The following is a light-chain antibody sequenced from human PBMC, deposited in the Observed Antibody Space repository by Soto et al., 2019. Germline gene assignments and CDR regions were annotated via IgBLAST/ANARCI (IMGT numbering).Light chain of an antibody. V-gene: IGLV2-14*01. J-gene: IGLJ1*01. CDR3: SSYTTISTYV. CDR2: DVR. Sequence: QSALTQPASVSGSPGQSITISCTGTSSDVGGYNYVSWYQQHPGTAPKLMISDVRNRPSGVSNRYSGSKSVNTASLTISGRQAEDEADYYCSSYTTISTYVFGTGTKLTVL. CDR1: SSDVGGYNY.